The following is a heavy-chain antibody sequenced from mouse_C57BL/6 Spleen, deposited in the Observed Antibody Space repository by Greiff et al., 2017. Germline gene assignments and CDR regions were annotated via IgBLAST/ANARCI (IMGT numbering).Heavy chain of an antibody. CDR3: ARNDYDGYYAMDY. Sequence: VQLQQSGPELVKPGASVKIPCKASGYTFTDYNMDWVKQSHGKSLEWIGDINPNNGGTIYNQKFKGKATLTVDKSSSTAYMELRSLTSEDTAVXYCARNDYDGYYAMDYWGQGTSVTVSS. CDR1: GYTFTDYN. D-gene: IGHD2-4*01. V-gene: IGHV1-18*01. CDR2: INPNNGGT. J-gene: IGHJ4*01.